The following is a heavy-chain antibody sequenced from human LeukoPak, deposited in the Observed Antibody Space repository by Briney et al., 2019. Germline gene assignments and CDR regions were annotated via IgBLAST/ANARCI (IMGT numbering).Heavy chain of an antibody. CDR3: ARVHSGVGDWFDP. D-gene: IGHD1-26*01. J-gene: IGHJ5*02. V-gene: IGHV1-3*04. CDR1: GYTFTTYA. Sequence: ASVKVSCKASGYTFTTYAIHWVRQAPGQRLEWMGWINTGNGDTRYSQKFQGRVTITRDTSASTAYVELSSLRSEDTAVYYCARVHSGVGDWFDPWGQGTLVTVSS. CDR2: INTGNGDT.